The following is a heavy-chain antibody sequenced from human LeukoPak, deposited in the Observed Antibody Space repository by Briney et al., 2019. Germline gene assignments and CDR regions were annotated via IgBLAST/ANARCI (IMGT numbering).Heavy chain of an antibody. J-gene: IGHJ4*02. CDR3: AKDRYSSSSGYFDY. Sequence: GGSLRLSCAASGFIFDDYAMHWVRQAPGKGLEWVSGISWNSGSIGYADSVKGRFTISRDNAKNSLYLQMNSLRAEDMALYYCAKDRYSSSSGYFDYWGQGTLVTVSS. D-gene: IGHD6-6*01. CDR2: ISWNSGSI. V-gene: IGHV3-9*03. CDR1: GFIFDDYA.